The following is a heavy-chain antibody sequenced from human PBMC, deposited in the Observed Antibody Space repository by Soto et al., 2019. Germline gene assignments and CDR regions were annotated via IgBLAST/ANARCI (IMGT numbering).Heavy chain of an antibody. CDR1: GFTFSSYA. D-gene: IGHD6-19*01. Sequence: QVQLVESGGGVVQPGRSLRLSCAASGFTFSSYAMHWVRQAPGKGLEWVAVISYDGSNKYYADSVKGRFTISRDNSKNTLYLQMNSLRAEDTAVYYCARGVAVAGNGYYFDYWGQGTLVTVSS. CDR2: ISYDGSNK. CDR3: ARGVAVAGNGYYFDY. V-gene: IGHV3-30-3*01. J-gene: IGHJ4*02.